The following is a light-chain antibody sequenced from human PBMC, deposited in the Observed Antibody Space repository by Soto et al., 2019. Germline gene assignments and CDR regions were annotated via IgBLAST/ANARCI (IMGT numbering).Light chain of an antibody. CDR1: RSVSSSY. Sequence: IVLTQSPDTLSLSPGERATLYCRASRSVSSSYLAWYQHKAVQAPRLLISGASNRATDIPDRFSGSESGTDFTLTISRLEPEDFAVYYCQHYGSSPPYTFGQGTKLEIK. CDR2: GAS. V-gene: IGKV3-20*01. CDR3: QHYGSSPPYT. J-gene: IGKJ2*01.